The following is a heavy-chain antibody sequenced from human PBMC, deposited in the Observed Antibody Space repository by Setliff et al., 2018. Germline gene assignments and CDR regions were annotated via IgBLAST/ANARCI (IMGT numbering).Heavy chain of an antibody. J-gene: IGHJ4*02. CDR1: GYTFTSYG. CDR2: ISAYNGNT. Sequence: GASVKVSCKASGYTFTSYGISWVRQAPGQGLEWMGWISAYNGNTNYAQKLQGRVTMTTDTSTSTAYMELRSLRSDDTAVYYCARDPPRYSGYALSGYSSGPAFDYWGQGTLVTVS. CDR3: ARDPPRYSGYALSGYSSGPAFDY. D-gene: IGHD5-12*01. V-gene: IGHV1-18*01.